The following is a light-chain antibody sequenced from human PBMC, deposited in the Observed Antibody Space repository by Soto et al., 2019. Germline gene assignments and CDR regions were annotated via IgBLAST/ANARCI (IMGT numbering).Light chain of an antibody. CDR2: DAS. V-gene: IGKV3-15*01. J-gene: IGKJ1*01. CDR3: QQYNNWRT. CDR1: QSLIKN. Sequence: VVTQSPAALSVAKGGRASRSCRASQSLIKNLAWYQQKPGQTPRLLIYDASTRATGVPGRFSGSGFGTDFTLTISSLQSEDLAVYYWQQYNNWRTFGQGTKVDIK.